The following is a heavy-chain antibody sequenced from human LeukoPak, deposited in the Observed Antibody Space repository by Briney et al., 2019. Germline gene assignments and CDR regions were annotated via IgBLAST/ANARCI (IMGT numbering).Heavy chain of an antibody. V-gene: IGHV3-74*03. Sequence: QPGGSLRLSCAASGFTFGSSWMRWVRQVPGEGLVWVSRINTDGSITLYADSVKGRFTVSRDNAKNTLYLEMSSLRVDDTAVYYCARDLAGGDDYWGQGTLVTVSP. CDR3: ARDLAGGDDY. D-gene: IGHD2-15*01. CDR1: GFTFGSSW. CDR2: INTDGSIT. J-gene: IGHJ4*02.